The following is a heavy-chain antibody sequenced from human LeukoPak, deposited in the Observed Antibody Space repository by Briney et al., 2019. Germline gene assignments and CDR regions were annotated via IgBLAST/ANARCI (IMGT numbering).Heavy chain of an antibody. CDR3: ARGPPVLRFLDRGNWFDP. J-gene: IGHJ5*02. CDR2: MNPSGST. Sequence: LETLSLTCAVYGGSFSGYYWTWIRQTPEKGLEWIGEMNPSGSTSYNPSLKSRVTISVDTSKNQFSLKLSSVTAADTAVYYCARGPPVLRFLDRGNWFDPWGQGTLVTVSS. V-gene: IGHV4-34*01. D-gene: IGHD3-3*01. CDR1: GGSFSGYY.